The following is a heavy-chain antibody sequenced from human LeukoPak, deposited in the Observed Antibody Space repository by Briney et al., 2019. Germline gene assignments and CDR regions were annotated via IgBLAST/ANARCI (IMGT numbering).Heavy chain of an antibody. CDR1: GGSFSGYY. CDR3: ARGLRQPRHYYYYMDV. D-gene: IGHD1-1*01. Sequence: SETLSLTCAVYGGSFSGYYWGWIRQPPGKGLEWIGEINHSGSTNYNPSLKSRVTISVDTSKNQFSLKLSSVTAADTAVYYCARGLRQPRHYYYYMDVWGKGTTVTVSS. CDR2: INHSGST. J-gene: IGHJ6*03. V-gene: IGHV4-34*01.